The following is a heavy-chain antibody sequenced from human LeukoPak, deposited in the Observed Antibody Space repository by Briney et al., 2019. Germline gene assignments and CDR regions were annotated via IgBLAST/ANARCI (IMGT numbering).Heavy chain of an antibody. CDR1: GFTVSSDY. CDR2: ITTSTTTT. Sequence: PGGSLRLSCAASGFTVSSDYMSWVRQAPGKGLEWVSYITTSTTTTYYADSVKGRFTISRDNAKNSLYLQMSSLGAEDTAVYYCARGTYYYATNEGFDLWGQGALVTVSS. V-gene: IGHV3-48*04. D-gene: IGHD3-10*01. CDR3: ARGTYYYATNEGFDL. J-gene: IGHJ4*02.